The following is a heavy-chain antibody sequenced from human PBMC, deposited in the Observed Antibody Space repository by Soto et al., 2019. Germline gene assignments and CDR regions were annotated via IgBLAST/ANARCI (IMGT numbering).Heavy chain of an antibody. V-gene: IGHV4-61*01. CDR1: GGSVSSGSYY. D-gene: IGHD6-13*01. CDR3: ARLIAAAGQDWFDP. CDR2: IYYSGST. J-gene: IGHJ5*02. Sequence: SETLSLTCTVSGGSVSSGSYYWSWIRQPPGKGLEWIGYIYYSGSTNYNPSLKSRVTISVDTSKNQFSLKLSSVTAAATAVYYCARLIAAAGQDWFDPWGQGTLVTVSS.